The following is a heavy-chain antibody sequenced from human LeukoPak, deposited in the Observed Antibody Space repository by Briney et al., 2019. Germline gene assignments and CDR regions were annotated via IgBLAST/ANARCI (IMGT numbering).Heavy chain of an antibody. CDR1: GFTFSSYW. Sequence: GGSLRLSCAASGFTFSSYWMSWVRQAPRKGREWVANIKQDGSEKYYVDSVKGRFTISRDNAKNSLYLQMNSLRAEDTAVYYCARDADWYYGSGSYYYWGQGTLVTVSS. V-gene: IGHV3-7*03. CDR2: IKQDGSEK. CDR3: ARDADWYYGSGSYYY. J-gene: IGHJ4*02. D-gene: IGHD3-10*01.